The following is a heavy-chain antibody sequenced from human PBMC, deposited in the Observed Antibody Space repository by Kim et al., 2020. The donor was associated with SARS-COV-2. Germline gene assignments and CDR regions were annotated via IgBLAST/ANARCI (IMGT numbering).Heavy chain of an antibody. Sequence: ASVKVSCKASGYTFTAYAMHWVRQAPGQRLEWMGWINAGNGNTKYSQKFQGRVTITRDTSASTAYMELSSLRSEDTAVYYCARVPAYYASGSYYTQRYFDYWGQGTLVTVSS. D-gene: IGHD3-10*01. J-gene: IGHJ4*02. CDR3: ARVPAYYASGSYYTQRYFDY. CDR2: INAGNGNT. V-gene: IGHV1-3*01. CDR1: GYTFTAYA.